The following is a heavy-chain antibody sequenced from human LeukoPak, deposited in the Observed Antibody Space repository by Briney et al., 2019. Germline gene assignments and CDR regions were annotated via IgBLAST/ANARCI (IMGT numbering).Heavy chain of an antibody. CDR1: GGSFSDYY. CDR2: INHSGTT. CDR3: AREGSYSGSGSPPLDY. Sequence: SETLSLTCAVYGGSFSDYYWSWIRQPPGKGLEWIGEINHSGTTNYNPSLKSRLTMSVDPSKNQFSLKLTSATAADTAVYYCAREGSYSGSGSPPLDYWGQGTLVIVSS. J-gene: IGHJ4*02. D-gene: IGHD3-10*01. V-gene: IGHV4-34*01.